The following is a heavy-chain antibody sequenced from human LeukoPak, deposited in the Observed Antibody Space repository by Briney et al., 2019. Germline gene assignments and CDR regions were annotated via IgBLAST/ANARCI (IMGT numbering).Heavy chain of an antibody. Sequence: GGSLRLSCAAPGFTFSSYWMSWVRQAPGKGLEWVANIKQDGSEKYYVDSVKGRFTISRDNAKNSLYLQMNSLRDEDTAVYYCAQECVDSSGYYYVPNWFDPWGQGTLVTVSS. J-gene: IGHJ5*02. CDR1: GFTFSSYW. V-gene: IGHV3-7*01. CDR3: AQECVDSSGYYYVPNWFDP. CDR2: IKQDGSEK. D-gene: IGHD3-22*01.